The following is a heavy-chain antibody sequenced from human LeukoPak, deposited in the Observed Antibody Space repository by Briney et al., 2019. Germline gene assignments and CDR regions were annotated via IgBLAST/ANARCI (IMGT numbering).Heavy chain of an antibody. CDR3: GRGGQLGLRGRVVTAIPGY. Sequence: ASVKVSCKASGYTFTSYAMNWVRQAPGQGLEWMGWINTNTGNPTYAQGFTGRFVFSLDTSVSTAYLQISSLKAEDTAVYYCGRGGQLGLRGRVVTAIPGYWGQGTLVTVSS. CDR1: GYTFTSYA. J-gene: IGHJ4*02. CDR2: INTNTGNP. V-gene: IGHV7-4-1*02. D-gene: IGHD2-21*02.